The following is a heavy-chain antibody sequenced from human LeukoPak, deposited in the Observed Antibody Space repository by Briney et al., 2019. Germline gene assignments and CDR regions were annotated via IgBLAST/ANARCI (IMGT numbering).Heavy chain of an antibody. V-gene: IGHV4-38-2*02. CDR2: IYHSGST. CDR1: GYSISSGYY. D-gene: IGHD3-10*01. CDR3: ARVGDYYGSWFDP. J-gene: IGHJ5*02. Sequence: PSETLSLTCTVSGYSISSGYYWGWIRQPPGKGLEWIGSIYHSGSTYYNPSLKSRVTISVDTSKNQFSLKLSSVTAADTAVYYCARVGDYYGSWFDPWGQGTLVTVSS.